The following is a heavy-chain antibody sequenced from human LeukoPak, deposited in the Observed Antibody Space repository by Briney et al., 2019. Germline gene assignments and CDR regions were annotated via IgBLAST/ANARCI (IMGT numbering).Heavy chain of an antibody. D-gene: IGHD2-15*01. J-gene: IGHJ4*02. CDR2: TKPDGSAE. V-gene: IGHV3-7*01. Sequence: QPGGSLRLSCAASGFSFRNYWMGWVRQAPGKGLEWVANTKPDGSAEYYADSVRGRFSTSRDNANNLLYLQMNSLRAEDTAVYYCARDGGLHTNFEYWGQGTLVTVSS. CDR1: GFSFRNYW. CDR3: ARDGGLHTNFEY.